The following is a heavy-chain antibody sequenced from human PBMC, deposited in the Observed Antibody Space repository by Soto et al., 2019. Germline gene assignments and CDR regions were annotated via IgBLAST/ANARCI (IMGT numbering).Heavy chain of an antibody. D-gene: IGHD1-20*01. Sequence: EVQLLESGGGLVQSGESLTLSCVASQFTFNIDAMTWVRQAPGKGLEWDSSMSGSGASIYYADSVKGRFTISRDKSKKTLYLQMNSLRAEDTAVYWCARDNWNGAYYGLDVWGQGTTVTVS. CDR2: MSGSGASI. V-gene: IGHV3-23*01. CDR3: ARDNWNGAYYGLDV. CDR1: QFTFNIDA. J-gene: IGHJ6*02.